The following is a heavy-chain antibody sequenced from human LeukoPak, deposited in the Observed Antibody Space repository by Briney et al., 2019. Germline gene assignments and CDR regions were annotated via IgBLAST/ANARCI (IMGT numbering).Heavy chain of an antibody. Sequence: GGSLRLSCAASGFTFSSYGMHWVRQAPGKGLEGVAVIWYDGSNKYYADSVKGRFTISRDSSQNTLYLQMKSLRDEDKAVYYCARAGYYDSSGYDYWGQGTLVTVSS. V-gene: IGHV3-33*01. CDR2: IWYDGSNK. J-gene: IGHJ4*02. D-gene: IGHD3-22*01. CDR1: GFTFSSYG. CDR3: ARAGYYDSSGYDY.